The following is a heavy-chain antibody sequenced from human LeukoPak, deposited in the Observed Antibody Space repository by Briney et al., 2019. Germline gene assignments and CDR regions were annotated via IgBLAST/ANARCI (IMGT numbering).Heavy chain of an antibody. CDR3: ARFIWRFSTLYYYYMDV. V-gene: IGHV3-53*01. D-gene: IGHD3-16*02. Sequence: GGSLRLSCVASGFTFSNAWMTWVRQAPGKGLEWVSVIYSGGSTYYADSVKGRFTISRDNSKNTLYLQMNSLRAEDTAVYYCARFIWRFSTLYYYYMDVWGKGTTVTISS. CDR1: GFTFSNAW. J-gene: IGHJ6*03. CDR2: IYSGGST.